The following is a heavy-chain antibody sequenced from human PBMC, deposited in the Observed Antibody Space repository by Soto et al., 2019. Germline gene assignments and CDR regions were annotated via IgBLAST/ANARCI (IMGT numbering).Heavy chain of an antibody. CDR1: GFTFSSHA. J-gene: IGHJ4*02. V-gene: IGHV3-23*01. Sequence: GGSLRLSCAASGFTFSSHAMSWVRQAPGEGLEWVSTISGDGTTYPADSVKGRFTISRDNSKNTLYLQMNNLGVEDTALYYCAKAYYNFWTGPAFEYWGQGTLVTVSS. CDR2: ISGDGTT. CDR3: AKAYYNFWTGPAFEY. D-gene: IGHD3-3*01.